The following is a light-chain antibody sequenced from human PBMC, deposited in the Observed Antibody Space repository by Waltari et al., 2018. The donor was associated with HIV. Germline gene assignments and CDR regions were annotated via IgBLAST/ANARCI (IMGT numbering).Light chain of an antibody. Sequence: SSDLTQDPDVSVALGQTVRITCQGDSLRDYYASWYQQKPGHAPILVIYGNGDRPSGFPERFSGSTSGITASLTSTGAQAEDEADYYCNSRDRRGNHLFAAGTTVTVL. CDR3: NSRDRRGNHL. CDR2: GNG. V-gene: IGLV3-19*01. CDR1: SLRDYY. J-gene: IGLJ1*01.